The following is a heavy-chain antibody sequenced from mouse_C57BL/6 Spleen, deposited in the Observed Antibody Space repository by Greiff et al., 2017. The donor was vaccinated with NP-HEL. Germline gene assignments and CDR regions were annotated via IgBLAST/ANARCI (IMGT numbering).Heavy chain of an antibody. J-gene: IGHJ4*01. CDR1: GYSITSGYY. CDR3: AGGNYGYAMDY. D-gene: IGHD2-1*01. Sequence: ESGPGLVKPSQSLSLTCSVTGYSITSGYYWNWIRQFPGNKLEWMGYISYDGSNNYNPSLKNRIPITRDTSKNQFFLKLNSVTTEDTATYYCAGGNYGYAMDYWGQGTSVTVSS. CDR2: ISYDGSN. V-gene: IGHV3-6*01.